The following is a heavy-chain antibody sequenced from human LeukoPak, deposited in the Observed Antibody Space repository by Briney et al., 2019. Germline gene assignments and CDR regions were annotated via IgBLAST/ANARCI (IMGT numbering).Heavy chain of an antibody. CDR1: GFTFSAYP. Sequence: GGSQRLSCTASGFTFSAYPMTWVRQAPGKGPEWVAHIKQDASQEDHVDSVKGRFTISRDNAKNSLYLQMNSLRAEDTAVYYCARGVVYPTWSGPHWSDYWGQGTLVTVSS. CDR2: IKQDASQE. D-gene: IGHD3-3*01. V-gene: IGHV3-7*01. J-gene: IGHJ4*02. CDR3: ARGVVYPTWSGPHWSDY.